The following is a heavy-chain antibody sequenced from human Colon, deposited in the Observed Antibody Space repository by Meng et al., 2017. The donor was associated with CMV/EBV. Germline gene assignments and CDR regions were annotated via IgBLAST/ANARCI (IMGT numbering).Heavy chain of an antibody. CDR2: ISSTSNYI. J-gene: IGHJ4*02. CDR1: GFTFSSHS. D-gene: IGHD6-13*01. V-gene: IGHV3-21*01. Sequence: GESLKISCAASGFTFSSHSMNWVRQAPGKGLEWVSSISSTSNYIYYADSVKGRFTISRDSANNSLYLQMTSLRAEDTAVYYCARGDASSWSVEYYLDHWGQGTLVTVS. CDR3: ARGDASSWSVEYYLDH.